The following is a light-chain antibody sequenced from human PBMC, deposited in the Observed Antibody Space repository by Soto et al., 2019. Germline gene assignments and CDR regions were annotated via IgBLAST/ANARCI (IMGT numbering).Light chain of an antibody. Sequence: DIVFSQSPYTVPLSPGKRAVLHCRASQSIRSERLAWYQQKPGQAPRLVIFDASNRASGMPERFSGSGSGTDFTLTIARLEPEDFAVYYCQEYDGAPITFGLGTRLEI. CDR3: QEYDGAPIT. V-gene: IGKV3-20*01. CDR2: DAS. J-gene: IGKJ5*01. CDR1: QSIRSER.